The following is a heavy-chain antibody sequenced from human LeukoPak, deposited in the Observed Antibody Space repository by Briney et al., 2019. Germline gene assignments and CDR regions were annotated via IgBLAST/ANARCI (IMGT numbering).Heavy chain of an antibody. J-gene: IGHJ4*02. CDR2: ISGSGGST. CDR1: GFTFNSYA. D-gene: IGHD3-22*01. Sequence: TGGSLRLSCAASGFTFNSYAMSWVRQAPGKGLEWVSTISGSGGSTYYADSVKGRFTISRGNSKNTLYLQINSLRAEDTAVYYCAKQYNYYDSSGPFDYWGQGTLVTVSS. V-gene: IGHV3-23*01. CDR3: AKQYNYYDSSGPFDY.